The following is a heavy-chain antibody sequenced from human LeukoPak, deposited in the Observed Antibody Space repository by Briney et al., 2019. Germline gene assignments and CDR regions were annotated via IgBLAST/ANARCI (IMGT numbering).Heavy chain of an antibody. Sequence: SGTLSLTCAVSGGSISSSNWWSWVRQPPGKGLEWIGEIYHSGSTNYNPSLKSRVTISEDKSKNQFSLKPSSVTAADTAVYYCARDRAAVRHYYDSSGYHAFDIWDQGTVVTVSS. CDR1: GGSISSSNW. V-gene: IGHV4-4*02. D-gene: IGHD3-22*01. CDR2: IYHSGST. CDR3: ARDRAAVRHYYDSSGYHAFDI. J-gene: IGHJ3*02.